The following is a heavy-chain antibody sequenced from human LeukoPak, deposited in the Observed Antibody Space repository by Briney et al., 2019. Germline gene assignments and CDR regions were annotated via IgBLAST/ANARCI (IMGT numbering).Heavy chain of an antibody. Sequence: GASVKVSCKASGYTFTGYYMHWVRQAPGQRLEWMGWINPNSGNTGYAQKFQGRVTMTKNTSISTAYMELSSLRSEDTAVYYCARVSSGSYYKDFDPWGQGTLVTVST. CDR1: GYTFTGYY. CDR3: ARVSSGSYYKDFDP. V-gene: IGHV1-8*02. D-gene: IGHD3-10*01. J-gene: IGHJ5*02. CDR2: INPNSGNT.